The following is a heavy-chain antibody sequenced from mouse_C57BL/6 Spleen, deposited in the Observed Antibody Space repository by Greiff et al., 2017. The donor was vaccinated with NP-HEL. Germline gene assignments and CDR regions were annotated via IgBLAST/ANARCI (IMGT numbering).Heavy chain of an antibody. CDR2: ISSGGSYT. CDR3: AISGSSYEDY. D-gene: IGHD1-1*01. Sequence: EVMLVESGGDLVKPGGSLKLSCAASGFTFSSYGMSWVRQTPDKRLEWVATISSGGSYTYYPDSVKGRFTISRDNAKNTLYLQMSSLKSEDTAMYYCAISGSSYEDYWGQGTSVTVSS. V-gene: IGHV5-6*01. CDR1: GFTFSSYG. J-gene: IGHJ4*01.